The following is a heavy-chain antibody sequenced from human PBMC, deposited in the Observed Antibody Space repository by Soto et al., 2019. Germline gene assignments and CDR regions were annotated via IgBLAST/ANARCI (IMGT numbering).Heavy chain of an antibody. Sequence: SGFTFSTYSMNWVRQAPGKGLEWVSYISSSSSTIFYTDSVKGRFTVSRDNAKNSLYLQMNSLRAEDTAVYYCAKNYYGVDVWGQGTTVTVSS. J-gene: IGHJ6*02. V-gene: IGHV3-48*01. CDR1: GFTFSTYS. CDR3: AKNYYGVDV. CDR2: ISSSSSTI.